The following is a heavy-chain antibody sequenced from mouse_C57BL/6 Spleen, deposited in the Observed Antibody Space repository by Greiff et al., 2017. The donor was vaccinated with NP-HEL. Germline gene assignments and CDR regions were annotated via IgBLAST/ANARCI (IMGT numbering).Heavy chain of an antibody. Sequence: QVQLQQSGAELVRPGTSVKVSCKASGYAFTNYLIEWVKQRPGQGLEWIGVINPGSGGTNDNEKFKGKATLTADKSSSTAYMQLSSLTSEDSAVYFCARNWDGDGYFDVWGTGTTVTVSS. J-gene: IGHJ1*03. CDR1: GYAFTNYL. V-gene: IGHV1-54*01. D-gene: IGHD4-1*01. CDR3: ARNWDGDGYFDV. CDR2: INPGSGGT.